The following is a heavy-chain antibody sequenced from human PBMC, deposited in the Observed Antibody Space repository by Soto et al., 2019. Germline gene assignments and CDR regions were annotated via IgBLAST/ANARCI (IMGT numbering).Heavy chain of an antibody. D-gene: IGHD1-1*01. CDR2: ISAYNGNT. CDR3: ARVWNPYYYYYGMDV. Sequence: QVQLVQSGAEVKKPGASVKVSCKASGYTFTSYGISWVRQAPGQGLEWMGWISAYNGNTNYAQKLQGRVTMTTDTSTSTAYMELRSLRSDDTAVYYSARVWNPYYYYYGMDVWGQGTTVTVSS. J-gene: IGHJ6*02. CDR1: GYTFTSYG. V-gene: IGHV1-18*01.